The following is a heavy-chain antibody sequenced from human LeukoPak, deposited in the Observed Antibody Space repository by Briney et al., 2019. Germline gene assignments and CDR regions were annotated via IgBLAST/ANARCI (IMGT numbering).Heavy chain of an antibody. CDR3: ASRSKRYDFWSGFPFDY. V-gene: IGHV1-18*01. Sequence: GASVKVSCKASGYTFTSYGISWVRQAPGQGLEWMGWISAYNGNTNYAQKFQGRVTMTRDTSISTVYMELSRLRSDDTAVYYCASRSKRYDFWSGFPFDYWGQGTLVTVSS. CDR1: GYTFTSYG. J-gene: IGHJ4*02. D-gene: IGHD3-3*01. CDR2: ISAYNGNT.